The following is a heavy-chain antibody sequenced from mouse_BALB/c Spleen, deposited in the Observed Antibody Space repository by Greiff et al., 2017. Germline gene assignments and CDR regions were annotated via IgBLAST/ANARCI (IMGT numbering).Heavy chain of an antibody. V-gene: IGHV5-9-4*01. CDR1: GFTFSSYA. CDR2: ISSGGSYT. CDR3: ARGGLAY. Sequence: EVMLVESGGGLVKPGGSLKLSCAASGFTFSSYAMSWVRQSPEKRLEWVAEISSGGSYTYYPDTVTGRFTISRDNAKNTLYLEMSSLRSEGTAMYYCARGGLAYWGQGTLVTVSA. J-gene: IGHJ3*01.